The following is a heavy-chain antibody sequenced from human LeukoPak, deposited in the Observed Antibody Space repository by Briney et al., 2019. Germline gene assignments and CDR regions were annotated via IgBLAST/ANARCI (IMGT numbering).Heavy chain of an antibody. V-gene: IGHV3-23*01. J-gene: IGHJ4*02. CDR2: ISGSGGST. D-gene: IGHD6-6*01. CDR3: AKQRIYSSSSPLDY. CDR1: GFTFSSYG. Sequence: GGSLRLSCAASGFTFSSYGMHWVRQAPGKGLEWVSAISGSGGSTYYADSVKGRFTISRDNSKNTLYLQMNSLRAEDTAVYYCAKQRIYSSSSPLDYWGQGTLVTVSS.